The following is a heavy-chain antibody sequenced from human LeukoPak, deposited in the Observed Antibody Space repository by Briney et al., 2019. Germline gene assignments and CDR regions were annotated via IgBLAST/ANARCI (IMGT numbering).Heavy chain of an antibody. D-gene: IGHD3-10*01. CDR2: IYYSGST. J-gene: IGHJ5*02. CDR3: ARDHNYYGSGSQNNLFDP. Sequence: SETLSLTCTVSGGSISSYYWSWIRQPPGKGLEWIGYIYYSGSTNYNPSLKSRVTISVDTSKNQFSLKLSSVTAADTAVYYCARDHNYYGSGSQNNLFDPWGQGTLVTVSS. CDR1: GGSISSYY. V-gene: IGHV4-59*01.